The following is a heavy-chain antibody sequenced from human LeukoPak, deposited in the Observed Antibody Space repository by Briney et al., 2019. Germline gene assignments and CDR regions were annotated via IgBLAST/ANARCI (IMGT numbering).Heavy chain of an antibody. CDR1: GFTFGSYS. D-gene: IGHD3-10*01. CDR3: AREQYYYGSGSYYPPPADY. V-gene: IGHV3-48*04. J-gene: IGHJ4*02. Sequence: GGSLRLSCAASGFTFGSYSMNWVRQAPGKGLEWVSYISSSSSTIYYADSVKGRFTISRDNAKNSLYLQMNSLRAEDTAVYYCAREQYYYGSGSYYPPPADYWGQGTLVTVSS. CDR2: ISSSSSTI.